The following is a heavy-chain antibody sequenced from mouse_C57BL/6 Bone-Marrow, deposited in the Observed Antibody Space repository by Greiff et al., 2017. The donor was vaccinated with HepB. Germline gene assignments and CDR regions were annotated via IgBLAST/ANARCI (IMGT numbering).Heavy chain of an antibody. D-gene: IGHD1-1*01. J-gene: IGHJ4*01. Sequence: VQLQQSGPELVKPGASVKISCKASGYAFSSSWMNWVKQRPGKGLEWIGRIYPGDGDTNYNGKFKGKATLTADKSSSTAYMQLSSLTSKDSAVYFCARWDYYYEGYYAMDYWGQGTSVTVAS. CDR1: GYAFSSSW. CDR3: ARWDYYYEGYYAMDY. V-gene: IGHV1-82*01. CDR2: IYPGDGDT.